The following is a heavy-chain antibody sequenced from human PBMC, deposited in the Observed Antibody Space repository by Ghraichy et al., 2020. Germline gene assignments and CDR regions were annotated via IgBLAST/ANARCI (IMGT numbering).Heavy chain of an antibody. Sequence: GESLNISCAVSGFTFSSYAMSWVRQAPGKGLEWVSGITGGGDNTYYADSVKGRFTISRDNSKNTLFLQMHSLRVEDTAVYYCAKDIRTGDGQIPDDWGQGTLVTVSS. CDR1: GFTFSSYA. CDR3: AKDIRTGDGQIPDD. V-gene: IGHV3-23*01. J-gene: IGHJ4*02. CDR2: ITGGGDNT. D-gene: IGHD7-27*01.